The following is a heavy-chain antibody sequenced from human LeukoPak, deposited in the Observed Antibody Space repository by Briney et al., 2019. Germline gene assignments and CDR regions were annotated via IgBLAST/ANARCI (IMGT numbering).Heavy chain of an antibody. J-gene: IGHJ4*02. CDR2: ISWNSGSI. Sequence: GRSLRLSCAASGFTFDDYAMHWVRQAPGKGLEWVSGISWNSGSIGYADSVKGRFTISRDNAKNSLYLQMNSLRAEDTALYYCAKARQALGGSLAVAVLDYWGQGTLVTVSS. CDR3: AKARQALGGSLAVAVLDY. CDR1: GFTFDDYA. D-gene: IGHD6-19*01. V-gene: IGHV3-9*01.